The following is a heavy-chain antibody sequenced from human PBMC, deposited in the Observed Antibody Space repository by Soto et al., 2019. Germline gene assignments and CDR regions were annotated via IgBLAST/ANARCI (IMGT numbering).Heavy chain of an antibody. D-gene: IGHD6-6*01. CDR2: ISGSGGST. CDR3: AKVWGEYSSSSLLDY. Sequence: EVQLLESGGGLVQPGGSLRLSCAASGFTFSSYAMSWVRQAPGKGLEWVSAISGSGGSTYYADSVKGRFTISRDNSKNTLYLQMNSLRAEDTAVYYCAKVWGEYSSSSLLDYWGQGTLVTVAS. CDR1: GFTFSSYA. V-gene: IGHV3-23*01. J-gene: IGHJ4*02.